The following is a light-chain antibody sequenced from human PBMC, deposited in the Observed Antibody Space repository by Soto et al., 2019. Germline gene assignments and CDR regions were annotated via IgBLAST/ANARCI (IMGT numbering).Light chain of an antibody. J-gene: IGKJ2*01. CDR3: QQYDSRPNT. V-gene: IGKV1-33*01. Sequence: DIQMTQSPSSLSASVVDRVTITCQASQDITLYLNWYQHKAGKAPNLLIHDVSNLETGVPARFSGRGSGTIFTLTIINLQPEDVATYYCQQYDSRPNTFGQGTKVEIK. CDR1: QDITLY. CDR2: DVS.